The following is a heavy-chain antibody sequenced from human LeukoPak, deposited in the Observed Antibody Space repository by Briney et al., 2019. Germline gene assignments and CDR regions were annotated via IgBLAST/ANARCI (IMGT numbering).Heavy chain of an antibody. D-gene: IGHD3-10*01. V-gene: IGHV3-21*01. Sequence: PGGSLRLSCAASGFTFSSYSMNWVRQAPGKGLEWVSSISSSSSYIYYADSVKGRFTIPRDNAKNSLYLQMNSLRAEDTAVYYCASAGGSGGDVWGKGTTVTVSS. CDR2: ISSSSSYI. CDR3: ASAGGSGGDV. J-gene: IGHJ6*04. CDR1: GFTFSSYS.